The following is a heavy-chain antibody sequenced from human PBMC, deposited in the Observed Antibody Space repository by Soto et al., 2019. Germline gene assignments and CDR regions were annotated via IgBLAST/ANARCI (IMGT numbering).Heavy chain of an antibody. CDR2: ISGSGSSI. V-gene: IGHV3-23*04. Sequence: EVQQVESGGGLVQPGGSLRLSCAASGFTFSNYAMTWVRQAPGKGLEWVSGISGSGSSIYYADSVKGRFTISRDNSKNTLYLQMNRLRGEDTAVSYCAKGGYSSSWQNWFDPWGQGTLGTVSS. J-gene: IGHJ5*02. CDR1: GFTFSNYA. D-gene: IGHD6-13*01. CDR3: AKGGYSSSWQNWFDP.